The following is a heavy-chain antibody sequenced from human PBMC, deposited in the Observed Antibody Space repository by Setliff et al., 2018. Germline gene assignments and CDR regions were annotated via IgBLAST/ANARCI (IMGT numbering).Heavy chain of an antibody. D-gene: IGHD2-21*02. V-gene: IGHV1-18*01. J-gene: IGHJ4*02. CDR3: SRLARFCTATVCQRLSGDDY. CDR2: ISPYNGKA. CDR1: GYTFTDYG. Sequence: ASVKVSCKASGYTFTDYGVSWVRQAPGQGLEWVGWISPYNGKAYSAPKFQGRVILTTDTSTATAYMDLRSLRSDDTAVYYCSRLARFCTATVCQRLSGDDYWGQGTLVTVSS.